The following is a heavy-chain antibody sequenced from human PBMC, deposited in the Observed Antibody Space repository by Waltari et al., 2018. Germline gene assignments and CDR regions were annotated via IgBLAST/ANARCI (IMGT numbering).Heavy chain of an antibody. CDR1: GGTFSSYA. V-gene: IGHV1-2*06. J-gene: IGHJ3*02. CDR3: ARAGITGTTRAFDI. Sequence: QVQLVQSGAEVKKPGSSVKVSCKASGGTFSSYAISWVRQAPGQGLEWMGRINPNSGGTNYAQKFQGRVTMTRDTSISTAYMELSRLRSDDTAVYYCARAGITGTTRAFDIWGQGTMVTVSS. D-gene: IGHD1-7*01. CDR2: INPNSGGT.